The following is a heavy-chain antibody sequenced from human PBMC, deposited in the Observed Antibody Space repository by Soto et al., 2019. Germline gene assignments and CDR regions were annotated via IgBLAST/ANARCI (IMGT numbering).Heavy chain of an antibody. CDR1: GGTLSSYA. Sequence: SVKVSCKASGGTLSSYAISWVRQAPGQGLEWMGGIIPIFGTANYAQKFQGRVTITADESTSTAYMELSSLRSEDTAVYYCARPAAISSSYYYGMDVWGQGTTVTVSS. V-gene: IGHV1-69*13. D-gene: IGHD6-6*01. CDR2: IIPIFGTA. J-gene: IGHJ6*02. CDR3: ARPAAISSSYYYGMDV.